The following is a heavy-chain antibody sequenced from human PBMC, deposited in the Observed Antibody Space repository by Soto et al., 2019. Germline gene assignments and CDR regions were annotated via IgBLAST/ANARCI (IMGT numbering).Heavy chain of an antibody. CDR3: AREGRYYDFWSGYYKAYYYYGMDV. CDR2: IYYSGST. CDR1: GGSISSSSYY. Sequence: QLQLQESGPGLVKPSETLSLTCTVSGGSISSSSYYWGWIRQPPGKGLEWIGSIYYSGSTYYNPSLKSRVTISVDTSKNQFSLKLSSVTAAYTAVYYCAREGRYYDFWSGYYKAYYYYGMDVWGQGTTVTVSS. J-gene: IGHJ6*02. V-gene: IGHV4-39*02. D-gene: IGHD3-3*01.